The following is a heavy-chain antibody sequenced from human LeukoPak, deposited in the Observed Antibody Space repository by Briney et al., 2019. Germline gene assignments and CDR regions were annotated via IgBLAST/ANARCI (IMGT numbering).Heavy chain of an antibody. V-gene: IGHV1-2*02. CDR3: ATDIIAVAGTFDY. CDR2: INPNSGGT. CDR1: GYTFTGYY. J-gene: IGHJ4*02. D-gene: IGHD6-19*01. Sequence: ASVKVSCKASGYTFTGYYMHWVRQAPGQGLEWMGWINPNSGGTNYAQKFQGRVTMTRDTSISTAYMELSRLRSEDTAVYYCATDIIAVAGTFDYWGQGTLVTVSS.